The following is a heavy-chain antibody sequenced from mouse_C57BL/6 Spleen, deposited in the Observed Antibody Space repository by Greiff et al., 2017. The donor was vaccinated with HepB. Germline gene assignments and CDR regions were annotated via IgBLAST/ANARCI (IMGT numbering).Heavy chain of an antibody. CDR3: AKRAWYYAMDY. V-gene: IGHV1-26*01. CDR2: INPNNGGT. D-gene: IGHD3-3*01. J-gene: IGHJ4*01. CDR1: GYTFTDYY. Sequence: EVQLQQSGPELVKPGASVKISCKASGYTFTDYYMNWVKQSHGKSLEWIGDINPNNGGTSYNQKFKGKATLTVDKSSSTAYMELRSLTSEDSAFYYCAKRAWYYAMDYWGQGTSVTVSS.